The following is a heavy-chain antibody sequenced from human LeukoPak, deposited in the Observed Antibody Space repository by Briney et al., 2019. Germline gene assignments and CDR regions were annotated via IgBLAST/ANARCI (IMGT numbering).Heavy chain of an antibody. D-gene: IGHD3-10*01. V-gene: IGHV3-53*01. CDR3: TRVYGSGSYYSHC. J-gene: IGHJ4*02. CDR2: IYSGGSA. CDR1: GFTVSNSF. Sequence: PGGSLRLSCAASGFTVSNSFMSWVRQAPGKGLEWVSVIYSGGSAYYADSVKGRFTISRDNSKNTLYLQMNSLRAEDTAVYYCTRVYGSGSYYSHCWSQGTLVTVSS.